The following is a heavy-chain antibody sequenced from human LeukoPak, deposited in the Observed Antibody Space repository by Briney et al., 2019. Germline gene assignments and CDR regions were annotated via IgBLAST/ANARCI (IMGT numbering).Heavy chain of an antibody. CDR1: GYNFIDYY. CDR2: VNPAGGNI. Sequence: ASVKVSCKTPGYNFIDYYLHWFRQAPGQGFEWMGIVNPAGGNISYAQKFQGRVIMTRDTSTASVSMELQSLTSDDTAVYYCARGRYSNGWHDMWGQGTQVTVSS. V-gene: IGHV1-46*01. CDR3: ARGRYSNGWHDM. J-gene: IGHJ4*02. D-gene: IGHD6-19*01.